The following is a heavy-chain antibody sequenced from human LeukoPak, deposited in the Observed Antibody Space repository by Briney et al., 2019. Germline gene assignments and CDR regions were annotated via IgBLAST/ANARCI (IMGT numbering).Heavy chain of an antibody. Sequence: ASVKVSCKASGYSFTGYYMHWLRHPPAQGLEWMAWINPNSGGTNYAQTFQGRVTMTRDTSISTAYMELSRLRSDDTAVYYCARARLDVWGQGTTVTVSS. CDR2: INPNSGGT. CDR3: ARARLDV. V-gene: IGHV1-2*02. CDR1: GYSFTGYY. J-gene: IGHJ6*02.